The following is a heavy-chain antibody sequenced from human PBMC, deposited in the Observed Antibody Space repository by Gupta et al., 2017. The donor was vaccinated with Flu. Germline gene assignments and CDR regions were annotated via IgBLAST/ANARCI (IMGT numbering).Heavy chain of an antibody. D-gene: IGHD2-21*02. V-gene: IGHV4-31*03. CDR1: GGSLNSGGYY. CDR2: MFYSGSS. CDR3: ARIPIVYGDSEGLDS. J-gene: IGHJ4*02. Sequence: QVHLQESGPGLVKPSQTLSLTCTVSGGSLNSGGYYWSWIRQHPGKGLEWIGYMFYSGSSYFNPSLKSRVTISVDTSKEQFSLNLNSVTAADTAVDYCARIPIVYGDSEGLDSWGQGTPVIVSS.